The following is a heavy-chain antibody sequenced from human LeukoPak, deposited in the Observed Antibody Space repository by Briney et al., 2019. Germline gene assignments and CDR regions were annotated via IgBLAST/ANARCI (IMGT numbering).Heavy chain of an antibody. CDR3: AKDGKYYDFWSGSGNNYYMDV. J-gene: IGHJ6*03. CDR1: GFIFSSYG. V-gene: IGHV3-33*06. D-gene: IGHD3-3*01. CDR2: IWYDGSNK. Sequence: PGRSLRLSCAASGFIFSSYGMHWVRQAPGKGLEWVAVIWYDGSNKYYADSVKGRFTISRDNSKNTLYLQMNSLRAEDTAVYYCAKDGKYYDFWSGSGNNYYMDVWGKGTTVTVSS.